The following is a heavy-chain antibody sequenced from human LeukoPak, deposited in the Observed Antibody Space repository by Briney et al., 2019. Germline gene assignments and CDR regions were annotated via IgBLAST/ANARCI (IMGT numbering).Heavy chain of an antibody. J-gene: IGHJ4*02. CDR1: GFTFSTYS. D-gene: IGHD2/OR15-2a*01. V-gene: IGHV3-48*01. Sequence: GGSLRLSCAASGFTFSTYSMNWVRQAPGKGLEWVSYISSDTSSIFYADSVRGRFTISRDNAKNSLYLQMNNLRAEDTAVYFCARESNSCFWRQGTLVSVSS. CDR2: ISSDTSSI. CDR3: ARESNSCF.